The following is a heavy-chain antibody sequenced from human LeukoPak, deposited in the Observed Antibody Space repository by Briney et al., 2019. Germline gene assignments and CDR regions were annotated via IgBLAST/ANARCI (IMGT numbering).Heavy chain of an antibody. CDR3: AKDQGLTAPPPYGLDV. J-gene: IGHJ6*02. Sequence: SVKVSCKPSGGTFSSSAITWVRQAPGQGLEWMGRIIPVLNITTYAQKFQGRVTITADTSTSTVYMELSSLRSEETAVYYCAKDQGLTAPPPYGLDVWGQGTTVIVTS. D-gene: IGHD5-18*01. V-gene: IGHV1-69*04. CDR1: GGTFSSSA. CDR2: IIPVLNIT.